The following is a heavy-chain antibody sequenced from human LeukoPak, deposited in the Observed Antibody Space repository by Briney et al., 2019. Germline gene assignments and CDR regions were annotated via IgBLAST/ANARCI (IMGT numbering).Heavy chain of an antibody. CDR1: GGSISSYY. V-gene: IGHV4-59*01. D-gene: IGHD2-2*01. J-gene: IGHJ5*02. Sequence: SETLSLTCTVSGGSISSYYWSWIRQPPGKGREWIGYIYYSGSTNYNPSLKSRVTISVDTSKNQFYLKLSSVTAADTAVYYCAREGRRSDCSSNSCYAKLYNWFDPWGQGTLVTVSS. CDR3: AREGRRSDCSSNSCYAKLYNWFDP. CDR2: IYYSGST.